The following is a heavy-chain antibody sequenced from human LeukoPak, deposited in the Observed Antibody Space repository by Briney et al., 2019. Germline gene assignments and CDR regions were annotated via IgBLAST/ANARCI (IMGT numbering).Heavy chain of an antibody. CDR2: IKPDGSEQ. CDR3: ARGDFNDNGDYVDAFDI. D-gene: IGHD4-17*01. CDR1: GFTFSSYW. V-gene: IGHV3-7*01. Sequence: GGSLRLSCAASGFTFSSYWMSWVRQAPGKGLEWVANIKPDGSEQFYVDSVKGRLTISRDNAKISLFLQMNSLRAEDTAFYFCARGDFNDNGDYVDAFDIWGQGTMVTVSS. J-gene: IGHJ3*02.